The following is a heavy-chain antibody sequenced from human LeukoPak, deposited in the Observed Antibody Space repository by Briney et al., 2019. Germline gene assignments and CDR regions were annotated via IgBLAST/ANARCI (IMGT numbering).Heavy chain of an antibody. V-gene: IGHV3-30*01. D-gene: IGHD2-15*01. CDR2: VSYDGSNK. Sequence: PGGSLRLSCAASGFAFSNYAMHWVRQAPGTGLEWVAVVSYDGSNKYYADSVKGRFTISRDNSKNTLYLQMNSLRAENTAVYYCARDSGDIVVVEAATYTFAYWGQGSLVTVSS. CDR1: GFAFSNYA. CDR3: ARDSGDIVVVEAATYTFAY. J-gene: IGHJ4*02.